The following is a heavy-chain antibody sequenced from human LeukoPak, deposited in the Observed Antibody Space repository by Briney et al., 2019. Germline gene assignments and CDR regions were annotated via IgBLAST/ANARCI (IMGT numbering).Heavy chain of an antibody. J-gene: IGHJ4*02. CDR1: GFTFDDYG. Sequence: PGGSLRLSCAASGFTFDDYGMSWVRQAPGKGLEWVSGINWNGGSTGYADSVKGRFTISRDNAKNSLYLQMNSLRAEDTAVYYCASMSSTSSKRDYWGQGTLVTVSS. CDR2: INWNGGST. CDR3: ASMSSTSSKRDY. D-gene: IGHD2-2*01. V-gene: IGHV3-20*04.